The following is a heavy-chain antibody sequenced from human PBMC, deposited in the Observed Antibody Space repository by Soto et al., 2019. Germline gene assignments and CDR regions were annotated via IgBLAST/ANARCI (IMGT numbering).Heavy chain of an antibody. CDR3: ARRRIGELRRFDY. CDR1: GGSFSGYY. V-gene: IGHV4-34*01. CDR2: INHSGST. J-gene: IGHJ4*02. D-gene: IGHD1-26*01. Sequence: QVQLQQWGAGLLKPSETLSLTCAVYGGSFSGYYWSWIRQPPGKGLEWIGEINHSGSTNYNPSLKSRVTISVDTSKNQFSLKLSSVTAADTAVYYCARRRIGELRRFDYWGQGTLVTVSS.